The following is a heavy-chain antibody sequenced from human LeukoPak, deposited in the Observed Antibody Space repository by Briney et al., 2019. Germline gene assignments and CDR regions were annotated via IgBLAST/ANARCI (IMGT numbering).Heavy chain of an antibody. CDR2: IYYSGST. CDR1: GRSISSYY. Sequence: PSDTLSLTCSVSGRSISSYYWSWIRQPPGKGLEWIEYIYYSGSTNYNPSLKSRVTISVDTSKNQFSLKLSSVPAADTAVYYWGRDDSWGIDYWGQGTLVTVSS. CDR3: GRDDSWGIDY. D-gene: IGHD3-16*01. V-gene: IGHV4-59*01. J-gene: IGHJ4*02.